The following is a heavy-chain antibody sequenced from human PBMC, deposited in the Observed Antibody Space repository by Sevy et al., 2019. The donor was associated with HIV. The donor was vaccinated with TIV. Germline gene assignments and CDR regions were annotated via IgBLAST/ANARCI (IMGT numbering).Heavy chain of an antibody. CDR3: AKDMVDCSGGTCYSGAVSPFES. CDR1: GFIFNNYD. Sequence: GGSLRLSCAASGFIFNNYDMYWIRQAPGKGLEWVAIVSYDGADKDNADIVKGPFTITRDSSRCMLYLQMSSLRPEDTGVYFCAKDMVDCSGGTCYSGAVSPFESWGQGTLVTVSS. D-gene: IGHD2-15*01. CDR2: VSYDGADK. V-gene: IGHV3-30*18. J-gene: IGHJ4*02.